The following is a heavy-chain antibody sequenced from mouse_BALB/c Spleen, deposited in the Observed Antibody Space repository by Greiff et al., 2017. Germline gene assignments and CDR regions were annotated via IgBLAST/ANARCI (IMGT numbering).Heavy chain of an antibody. CDR1: GFTFSSFG. J-gene: IGHJ4*01. CDR2: ISSGSSTI. D-gene: IGHD2-10*01. Sequence: EVKLVESGGGLVKPGGSRKLSCAASGFTFSSFGMHWVRQAPEKGLEWVAYISSGSSTIYYADTVKGRFTISRDNPKNTLFLQMTSLRSEDTAMYYCARTYYGNFYAMDYWGQGTSVTVSS. CDR3: ARTYYGNFYAMDY. V-gene: IGHV5-17*02.